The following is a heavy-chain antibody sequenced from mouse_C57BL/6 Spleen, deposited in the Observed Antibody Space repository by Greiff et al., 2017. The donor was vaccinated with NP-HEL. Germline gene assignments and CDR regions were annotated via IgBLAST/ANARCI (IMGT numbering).Heavy chain of an antibody. CDR2: IYPGSGNT. CDR1: GYSFTSYY. Sequence: VQLVESGPELVKPGASVKISCKASGYSFTSYYIHWVKQRPGQGLEWIGWIYPGSGNTKYNEKFKGKATLTADTSSSTAYMQLSSLTSEDSAVYYCARDYGSSQAWFAYWGQGTLVTVSA. CDR3: ARDYGSSQAWFAY. J-gene: IGHJ3*01. V-gene: IGHV1-66*01. D-gene: IGHD1-1*01.